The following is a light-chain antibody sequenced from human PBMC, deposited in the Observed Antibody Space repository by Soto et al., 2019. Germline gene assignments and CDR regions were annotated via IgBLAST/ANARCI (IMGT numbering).Light chain of an antibody. V-gene: IGKV1-5*01. CDR2: DAS. CDR1: QIISSW. CDR3: QQYNTYSSLT. J-gene: IGKJ4*01. Sequence: DIQMTQSPSTLSASVVDRVTITFRASQIISSWLAWYQQKLGRAPRLLIYDASSLESGVPSRFSGSGYGTEFTLTISSLQPDDFATYYCQQYNTYSSLTFGGGTKVDIK.